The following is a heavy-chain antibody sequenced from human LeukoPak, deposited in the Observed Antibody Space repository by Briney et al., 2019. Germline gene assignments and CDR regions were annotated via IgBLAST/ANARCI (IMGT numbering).Heavy chain of an antibody. CDR3: ARSRDSYYYGSGSSYYFDY. D-gene: IGHD3-10*01. V-gene: IGHV6-1*01. J-gene: IGHJ4*02. CDR2: TDYMSKWYN. CDR1: GDSVSSNSAA. Sequence: SQTLSLTCAISGDSVSSNSAAWNWIRQSPSRGLEWLGRTDYMSKWYNDYAVSVKSRITINPDTSKNQFSLQLNSVTPEDTAVYYCARSRDSYYYGSGSSYYFDYWGQGTLVTVSS.